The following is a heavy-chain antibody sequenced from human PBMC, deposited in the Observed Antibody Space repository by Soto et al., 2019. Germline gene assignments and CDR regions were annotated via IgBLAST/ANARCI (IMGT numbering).Heavy chain of an antibody. D-gene: IGHD1-1*01. CDR2: ISLNSGSI. Sequence: HPGGSLRLSCAASGFPFDDYAMHLVRQSPGKGLEWVSCISLNSGSIGYADSVKGRFTISRDNAKNPLYLQMNSLRAEDTALYYCAKTSWAWRAFDIWGQGTMVTVSS. V-gene: IGHV3-9*01. CDR3: AKTSWAWRAFDI. J-gene: IGHJ3*02. CDR1: GFPFDDYA.